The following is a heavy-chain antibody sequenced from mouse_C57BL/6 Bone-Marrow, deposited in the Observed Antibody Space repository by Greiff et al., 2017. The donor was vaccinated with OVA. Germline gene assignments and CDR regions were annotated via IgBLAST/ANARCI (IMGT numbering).Heavy chain of an antibody. CDR2: INPSNGGT. CDR1: GYTFTSYW. J-gene: IGHJ4*01. D-gene: IGHD1-1*01. V-gene: IGHV1-53*01. CDR3: ARRSDYYGSSYCYAMDY. Sequence: QVQLQQPGTELVKPGASVKLSCKASGYTFTSYWMHWVKQRPGQGLEWIGNINPSNGGTNYNEKFKSKATLTVDKSSSTASRQLSSLTSEDSAVYYCARRSDYYGSSYCYAMDYWGQGTSVTVSS.